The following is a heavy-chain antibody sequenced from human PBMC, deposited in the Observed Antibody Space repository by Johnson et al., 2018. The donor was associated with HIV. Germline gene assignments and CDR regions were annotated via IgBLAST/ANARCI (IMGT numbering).Heavy chain of an antibody. V-gene: IGHV3-30-3*01. CDR3: ARVRAGRENAFDI. D-gene: IGHD1-26*01. CDR2: ISYDGSNK. CDR1: GFTFSSYA. J-gene: IGHJ3*02. Sequence: VQLVESGGGVVQPWRSLRLSCAASGFTFSSYAMHWVRQAPGKGLEWVAVISYDGSNKYYAASVKGRFTISRDNSKTTLSLQMNSPRVDDTAIYNCARVRAGRENAFDIWGQGTMVTVSS.